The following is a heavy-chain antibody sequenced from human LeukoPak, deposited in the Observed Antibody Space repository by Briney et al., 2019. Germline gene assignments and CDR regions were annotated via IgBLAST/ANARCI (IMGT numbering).Heavy chain of an antibody. Sequence: PGGSLRLSCAASGFTFSTYGMSWVRQAPGKGLEWVASIGGGDTYYADSVKGRFTISRDDSKNTVFLQMNSLRAEDTAMYFCAKDGKNFNNLWGWFDPWGQGTLVSVSS. CDR2: IGGGDT. V-gene: IGHV3-23*01. D-gene: IGHD3-16*01. CDR1: GFTFSTYG. J-gene: IGHJ5*02. CDR3: AKDGKNFNNLWGWFDP.